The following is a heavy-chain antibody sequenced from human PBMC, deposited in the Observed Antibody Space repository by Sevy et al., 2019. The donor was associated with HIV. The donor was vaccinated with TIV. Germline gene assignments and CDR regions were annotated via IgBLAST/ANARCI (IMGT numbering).Heavy chain of an antibody. V-gene: IGHV3-23*01. CDR1: GFTFSKYS. CDR3: PGGGCTKPPDS. D-gene: IGHD2-8*01. J-gene: IGHJ4*02. CDR2: LSFGCGEI. Sequence: GGSLRLSCAASGFTFSKYSMSWVRQPPGKGLEWVSTLSFGCGEINYADSVKGRFTISRNNSKSSVYLQMNNLGPEDPALNYWPGGGCTKPPDSGGQGPLVT.